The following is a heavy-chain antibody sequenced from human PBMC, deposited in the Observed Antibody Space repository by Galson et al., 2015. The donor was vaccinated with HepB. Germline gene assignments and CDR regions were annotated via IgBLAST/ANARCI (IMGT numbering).Heavy chain of an antibody. V-gene: IGHV3-66*01. CDR1: GFTVSSNY. CDR3: ARVAVAGFLYYFDY. CDR2: IYSGGST. D-gene: IGHD6-19*01. Sequence: SLRLSCAASGFTVSSNYMSWVRQAPGKGLEWVSVIYSGGSTYYADSVKGRFTISRDNSKNTLYLQMNSLRAEDTAVYYCARVAVAGFLYYFDYWGQGTLVTVSS. J-gene: IGHJ4*02.